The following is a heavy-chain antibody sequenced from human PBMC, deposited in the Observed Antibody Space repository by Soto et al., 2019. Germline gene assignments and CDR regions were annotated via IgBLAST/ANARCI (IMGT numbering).Heavy chain of an antibody. Sequence: EVQVVESGGGLVQPGGSLRLSCAASGFPFSDLYIDWVRQAPGKGLEWVARISNKANYYTTDYAAYVKGRFTISRDDSKNSVYLQMNSLKTEDSAVYYCVIVGGTRTWGQGTVVSVSS. CDR3: VIVGGTRT. J-gene: IGHJ5*02. CDR2: ISNKANYYTT. D-gene: IGHD1-26*01. CDR1: GFPFSDLY. V-gene: IGHV3-72*01.